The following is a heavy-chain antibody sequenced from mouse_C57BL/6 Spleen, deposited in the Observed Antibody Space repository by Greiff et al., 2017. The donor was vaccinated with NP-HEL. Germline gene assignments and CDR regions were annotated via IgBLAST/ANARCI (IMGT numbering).Heavy chain of an antibody. CDR1: GYTFTDYN. V-gene: IGHV1-22*01. Sequence: VQLQQSGPELVKPGASVKMSCKASGYTFTDYNMHWVKQSHGKSLEWIGYINPNNGGTSYNQKFKGKATLTVNKSSSNAYMELRSLTSEDSAVYYCARTRIYDDYEGWFAYWGQGTLVTVSA. J-gene: IGHJ3*01. CDR3: ARTRIYDDYEGWFAY. D-gene: IGHD2-4*01. CDR2: INPNNGGT.